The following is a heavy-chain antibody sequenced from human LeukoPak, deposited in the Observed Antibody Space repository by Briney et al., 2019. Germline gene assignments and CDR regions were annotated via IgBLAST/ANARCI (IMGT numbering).Heavy chain of an antibody. Sequence: ASVKVSCKASGYTFTGYYMHWVRQAPGQGLEWMGWINPNSGGTNYAQKFQGRVTMTRDTSISTAYMELSRLRSDDTAVYYCARDQSSEWFGELTSNWGQGTLVTVSS. D-gene: IGHD3-10*01. CDR2: INPNSGGT. J-gene: IGHJ4*02. CDR1: GYTFTGYY. V-gene: IGHV1-2*02. CDR3: ARDQSSEWFGELTSN.